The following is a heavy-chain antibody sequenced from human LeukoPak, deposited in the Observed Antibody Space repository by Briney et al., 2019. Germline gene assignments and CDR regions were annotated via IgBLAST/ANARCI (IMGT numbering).Heavy chain of an antibody. CDR2: IYYSRST. CDR1: GGSISSSSYY. J-gene: IGHJ6*03. Sequence: PSETLSLTCTVSGGSISSSSYYWGWIRQPPGKGLEWIGSIYYSRSTYYNPSLKSRVTISVDTCKNQFSLKLSSVTAADTAVYYCARHSLTDYDFWSASPTYMDVWGKGTTVTVSS. V-gene: IGHV4-39*01. D-gene: IGHD3-3*01. CDR3: ARHSLTDYDFWSASPTYMDV.